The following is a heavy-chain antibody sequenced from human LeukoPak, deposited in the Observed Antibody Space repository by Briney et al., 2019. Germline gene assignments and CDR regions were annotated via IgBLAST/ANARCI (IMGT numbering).Heavy chain of an antibody. V-gene: IGHV3-23*01. CDR2: ISGSGGST. D-gene: IGHD6-19*01. J-gene: IGHJ5*02. CDR3: AKGDPWVAVAGYNWFDP. CDR1: GFTFSSYA. Sequence: GGSLILSCAASGFTFSSYAMSWVRQAPGKGLEWVSAISGSGGSTYYADSVKGRFTISRDNSKNTLYLQMNSLRAEDTAVYYCAKGDPWVAVAGYNWFDPWGQGTLVTVSS.